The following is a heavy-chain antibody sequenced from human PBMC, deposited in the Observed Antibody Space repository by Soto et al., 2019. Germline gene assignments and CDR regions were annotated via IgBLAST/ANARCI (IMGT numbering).Heavy chain of an antibody. D-gene: IGHD3-9*01. CDR1: CGSISSYY. CDR2: IYTSGST. V-gene: IGHV4-4*07. CDR3: ARAPYYDILTGYLYGMDV. J-gene: IGHJ6*02. Sequence: PSETVSLTCTVSCGSISSYYWSWIRQPAGKGLEWIGRIYTSGSTNYNPSLKSRVTMSVDTSKNQFSLKLSSVTAADTAVYYCARAPYYDILTGYLYGMDVWGQGTTVTVSS.